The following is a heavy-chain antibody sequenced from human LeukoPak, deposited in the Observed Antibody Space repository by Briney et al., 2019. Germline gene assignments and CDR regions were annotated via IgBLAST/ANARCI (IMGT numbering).Heavy chain of an antibody. CDR3: AGGNYGDYWYFDL. Sequence: GGSLRLSCAASGLTFDDYAMHWVRQAPGKGLEWVSGISWNSGSIGYADSVKGRFTISRDNAKNSLYLQMNSLRAEDTALYYCAGGNYGDYWYFDLWAVAPWSLSPQ. CDR2: ISWNSGSI. CDR1: GLTFDDYA. D-gene: IGHD4-17*01. J-gene: IGHJ2*01. V-gene: IGHV3-9*01.